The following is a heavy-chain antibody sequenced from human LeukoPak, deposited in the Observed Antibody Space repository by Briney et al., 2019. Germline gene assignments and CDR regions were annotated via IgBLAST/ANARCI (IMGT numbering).Heavy chain of an antibody. Sequence: PGGSLRLSCAASGFTFSTYAMSWVRQAPGKGLEWVSAISGGGDSTYYADSVKGRFTISRDNSKNTLYLQMNSLRAEDTAVYYCARDLRVLFSYSSSFDYWGQGTLVTVSS. CDR3: ARDLRVLFSYSSSFDY. CDR1: GFTFSTYA. V-gene: IGHV3-23*01. D-gene: IGHD6-13*01. CDR2: ISGGGDST. J-gene: IGHJ4*02.